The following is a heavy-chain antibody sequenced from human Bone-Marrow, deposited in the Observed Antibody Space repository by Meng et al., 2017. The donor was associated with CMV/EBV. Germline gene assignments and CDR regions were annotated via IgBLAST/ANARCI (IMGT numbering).Heavy chain of an antibody. D-gene: IGHD3-22*01. CDR1: GFTFSNYW. Sequence: GESLKISCAASGFTFSNYWMHWVRQAPGKGLVWVSRINSDGSITNYADSVKGRFTISRDNAKNSLYLQMNSLRAEDTAVYYCARDLEGGATMIVVPEHAFAIWGQGTMVTV. J-gene: IGHJ3*02. V-gene: IGHV3-74*01. CDR3: ARDLEGGATMIVVPEHAFAI. CDR2: INSDGSIT.